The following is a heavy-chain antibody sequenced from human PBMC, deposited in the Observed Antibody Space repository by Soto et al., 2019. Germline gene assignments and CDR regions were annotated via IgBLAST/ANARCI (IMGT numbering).Heavy chain of an antibody. CDR1: GGTFSSST. CDR3: ARDKDRQQSGGYYFYITDI. D-gene: IGHD3-3*01. Sequence: QVQLVQSGAEVKKPGSSVKVSCKASGGTFSSSTISWVRQAPGQGLEWRGGIIPIFRTPDYGQKFQGRVTITADESARTVYMELRGLRSEATAVYFCARDKDRQQSGGYYFYITDIWGQGTTVTVSS. CDR2: IIPIFRTP. J-gene: IGHJ6*02. V-gene: IGHV1-69*12.